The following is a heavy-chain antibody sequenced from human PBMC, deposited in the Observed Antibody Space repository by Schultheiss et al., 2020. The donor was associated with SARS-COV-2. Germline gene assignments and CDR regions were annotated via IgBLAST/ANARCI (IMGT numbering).Heavy chain of an antibody. Sequence: SQTLSLTCAVYGGSFSGYYWSWIRQPPGKGLEWIGEINHSGSTNYNPSLKSRVTISVDTSKNQFSLKLSSVTAADTAVYYCARGELAARLFDYWGQGTLVTVSS. CDR1: GGSFSGYY. D-gene: IGHD6-6*01. CDR2: INHSGST. J-gene: IGHJ4*02. CDR3: ARGELAARLFDY. V-gene: IGHV4-34*01.